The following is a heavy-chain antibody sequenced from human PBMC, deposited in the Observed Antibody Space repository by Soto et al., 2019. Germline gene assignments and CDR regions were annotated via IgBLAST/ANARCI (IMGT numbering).Heavy chain of an antibody. CDR3: AKDHATSSSDAFDI. Sequence: GGSLRLSCAASGFTFSSYAMSWVRQAPGKGLEWVSAISGSGGSIGYADSVKGRFTISRDNAKNSLYLQMNSLRAEDTALYYCAKDHATSSSDAFDIWGQGTMVTVSS. CDR2: ISGSGGSI. D-gene: IGHD6-13*01. CDR1: GFTFSSYA. J-gene: IGHJ3*02. V-gene: IGHV3-23*01.